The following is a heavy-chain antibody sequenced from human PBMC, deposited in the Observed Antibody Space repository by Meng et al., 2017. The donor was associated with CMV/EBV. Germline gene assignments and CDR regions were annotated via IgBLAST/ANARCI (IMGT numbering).Heavy chain of an antibody. D-gene: IGHD3-22*01. CDR2: ISSSSSYI. J-gene: IGHJ4*02. Sequence: GESLKISCAASGFTFSSYSMNWVRQAQGKGLEWVSSISSSSSYIYYADSVKGRFTISRDNAKNSLYLQMNSLRAEDTAVYYCARVAVPSGQPHYYDSSGYYLKGLFDYWGQGTLVTVSS. CDR3: ARVAVPSGQPHYYDSSGYYLKGLFDY. CDR1: GFTFSSYS. V-gene: IGHV3-21*01.